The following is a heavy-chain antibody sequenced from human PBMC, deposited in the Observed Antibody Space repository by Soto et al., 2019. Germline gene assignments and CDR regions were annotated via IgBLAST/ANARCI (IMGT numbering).Heavy chain of an antibody. CDR1: GGSIRSYY. J-gene: IGHJ5*02. Sequence: QVQLQESGPGLVKPSEILSLTWTVSGGSIRSYYWSWIRQPPGKGLEWIGSIYDSGSTNYKPSLKSRVTISVDTSKSQFSLKLNSVTAADTAVYYCARQGGWFDPWGQGTLVTVSS. CDR2: IYDSGST. V-gene: IGHV4-59*08. CDR3: ARQGGWFDP. D-gene: IGHD1-26*01.